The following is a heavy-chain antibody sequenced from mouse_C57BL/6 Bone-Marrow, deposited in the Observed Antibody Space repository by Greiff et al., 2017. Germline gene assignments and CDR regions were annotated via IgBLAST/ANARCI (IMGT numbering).Heavy chain of an antibody. CDR2: LYPRDGST. V-gene: IGHV1-85*01. Sequence: VKVVESGPELVKPGASVKLSCKASGYTFTSYDINWVKQRPGQGLAWIGWLYPRDGSTKYNEKFKGKATLTVDTSSSTAYMELHSLTSEDSAVYFCARLEFDGSSGDWYFDVWGTGTTVTVSS. J-gene: IGHJ1*03. D-gene: IGHD1-1*01. CDR1: GYTFTSYD. CDR3: ARLEFDGSSGDWYFDV.